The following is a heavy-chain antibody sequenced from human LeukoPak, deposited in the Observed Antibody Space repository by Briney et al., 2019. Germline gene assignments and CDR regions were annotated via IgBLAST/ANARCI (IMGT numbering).Heavy chain of an antibody. D-gene: IGHD2-15*01. V-gene: IGHV3-48*01. Sequence: GGCLRLSCAASGFTFRIYAMNWVRQAPGMGLEWVSYISTGSNTLYYAQSVKGRFTISRDDAKNSVYLQMDSLRADDTAVYYCARGAGSLDSWGQGTRVSVSS. CDR1: GFTFRIYA. CDR2: ISTGSNTL. J-gene: IGHJ4*02. CDR3: ARGAGSLDS.